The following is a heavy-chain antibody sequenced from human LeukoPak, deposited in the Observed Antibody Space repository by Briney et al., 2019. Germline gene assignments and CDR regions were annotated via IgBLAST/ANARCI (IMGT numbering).Heavy chain of an antibody. V-gene: IGHV1-69*06. Sequence: PPVRASSKPPGATFTANPITGVRRALGQGLEWMGGIIPIFGTANYAQKFQGRVTITADKSTSTAYMELSSLRSEDTAVYYCARSDYGGNSGEYWGQGTLVTVSS. J-gene: IGHJ4*02. CDR3: ARSDYGGNSGEY. CDR2: IIPIFGTA. CDR1: GATFTANP. D-gene: IGHD4-23*01.